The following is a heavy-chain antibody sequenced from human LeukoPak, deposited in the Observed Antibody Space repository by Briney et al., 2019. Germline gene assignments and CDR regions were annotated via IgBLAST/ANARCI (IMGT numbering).Heavy chain of an antibody. V-gene: IGHV3-30*03. D-gene: IGHD1-26*01. CDR3: ARVLSGSYDNYFDY. J-gene: IGHJ4*02. CDR2: ISYDGSDK. CDR1: GFAFSSYD. Sequence: PGRSLRLSCAASGFAFSSYDMHWVRQAPGKGLEWVAVISYDGSDKYYVDSVKGRFTISRDNSKNTLYLQMNSLKAEDAAVYYCARVLSGSYDNYFDYWGQGTLVTVCS.